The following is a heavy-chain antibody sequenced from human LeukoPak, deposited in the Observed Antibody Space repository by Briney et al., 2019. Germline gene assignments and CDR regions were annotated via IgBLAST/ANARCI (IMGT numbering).Heavy chain of an antibody. CDR1: GFTFSSYA. D-gene: IGHD6-19*01. CDR3: ARDQYSGHWFYAFDI. V-gene: IGHV3-30*03. Sequence: PGGSLRLSCAASGFTFSSYAMSWVRQAPGKGLEWVAVISYDGSNKYYADSVKGRFTISRDNAKNSLYLQMNSLRDEDTAVYYCARDQYSGHWFYAFDIWGQGTMVTVSS. J-gene: IGHJ3*02. CDR2: ISYDGSNK.